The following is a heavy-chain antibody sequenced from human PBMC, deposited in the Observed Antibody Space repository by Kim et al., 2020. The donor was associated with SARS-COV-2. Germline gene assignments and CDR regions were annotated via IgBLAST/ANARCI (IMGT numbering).Heavy chain of an antibody. Sequence: QKVQGRVTMTRDTSTSTVYMELSSLRSEDTAVYYCASDYYDSSGYYAFDPWAQGTLVTVSS. V-gene: IGHV1-46*01. CDR3: ASDYYDSSGYYAFDP. D-gene: IGHD3-22*01. J-gene: IGHJ5*02.